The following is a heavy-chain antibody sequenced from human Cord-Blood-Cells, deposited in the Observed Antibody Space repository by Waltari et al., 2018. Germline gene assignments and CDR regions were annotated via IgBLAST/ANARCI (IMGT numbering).Heavy chain of an antibody. Sequence: QVQLQESGPGLVKPSETLSLTCTVSGGSLSSHYWSWIRQPPGKGLEWIGYIYYSGSTNYNPSLKSRVTISVDTSKNQFSLKLSSVTAADTAVYYCAREWELLHAFDIWGQGTMVTVSS. CDR1: GGSLSSHY. V-gene: IGHV4-59*11. J-gene: IGHJ3*02. CDR2: IYYSGST. D-gene: IGHD1-26*01. CDR3: AREWELLHAFDI.